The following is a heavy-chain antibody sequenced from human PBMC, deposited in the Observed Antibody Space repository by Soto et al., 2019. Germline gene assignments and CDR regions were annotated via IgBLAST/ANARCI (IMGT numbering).Heavy chain of an antibody. Sequence: VKVSCKASGYTFTSYAMHWVRQAPGQRLEWMGWINAGNGNTKYSQKFQGRVTITRDTSASTAYMELSSLRSEDTSVYYCASTSGYSSSWYSDWFDPWGQGTLVTVSS. V-gene: IGHV1-3*01. D-gene: IGHD6-13*01. J-gene: IGHJ5*02. CDR1: GYTFTSYA. CDR3: ASTSGYSSSWYSDWFDP. CDR2: INAGNGNT.